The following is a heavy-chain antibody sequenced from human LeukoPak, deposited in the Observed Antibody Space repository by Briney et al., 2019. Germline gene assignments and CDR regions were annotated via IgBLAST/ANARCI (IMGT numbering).Heavy chain of an antibody. CDR1: GFSFSSYG. V-gene: IGHV3-30*02. D-gene: IGHD2-15*01. Sequence: GGSLRLSCAASGFSFSSYGMHWVRQAPGKGLDWVAFIRYDGSNKYYADSVKGRFTISRDNSKNTLYLQMNTLRAEDTAVYYCAKDPYCSGGSCQIAPWGQGTLVTVSS. CDR3: AKDPYCSGGSCQIAP. J-gene: IGHJ5*02. CDR2: IRYDGSNK.